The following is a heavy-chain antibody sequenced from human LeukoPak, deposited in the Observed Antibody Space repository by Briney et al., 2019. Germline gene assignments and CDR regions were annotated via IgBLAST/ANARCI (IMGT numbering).Heavy chain of an antibody. CDR1: GGSLSGYY. D-gene: IGHD3-3*01. CDR3: ARRGGHYDFLSGYLLLGYYMDV. Sequence: PETLSLTCAVSGGSLSGYYWSWICERPGGGVEWVGEINHSGSTNYNPSLKSRVTISVDTSKNQFSLKLSSVTAADTAVYYCARRGGHYDFLSGYLLLGYYMDVWGKGTTVTVSS. V-gene: IGHV4-34*01. CDR2: INHSGST. J-gene: IGHJ6*03.